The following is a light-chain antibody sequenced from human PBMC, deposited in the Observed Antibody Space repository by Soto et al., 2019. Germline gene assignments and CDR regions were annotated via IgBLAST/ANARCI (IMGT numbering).Light chain of an antibody. CDR1: QYVGTR. Sequence: IVLTQSRGTLSSSAVETSRRSCRASQYVGTRLAWYQHKPGQAPRLLIYYTSNRATGIPDRFSGSGSRTDFTPTITRPEPEDFVVFYCYQYGSTPPTFGQGTKVDIK. CDR2: YTS. J-gene: IGKJ1*01. V-gene: IGKV3-20*01. CDR3: YQYGSTPPT.